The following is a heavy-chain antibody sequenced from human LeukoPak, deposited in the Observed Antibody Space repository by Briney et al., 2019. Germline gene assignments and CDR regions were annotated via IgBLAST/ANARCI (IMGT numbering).Heavy chain of an antibody. CDR1: GGTFSSYA. J-gene: IGHJ6*03. Sequence: GASVKVSCKASGGTFSSYAISWVRQAPGQGLEWMGGIIPIFGTANYAQKFQGRVTITADESTSTAYMELSSLRSEDTAVYYCARDGYCSGGSCYRPGYYYYYMDVWSKGTTVTISS. CDR2: IIPIFGTA. V-gene: IGHV1-69*13. CDR3: ARDGYCSGGSCYRPGYYYYYMDV. D-gene: IGHD2-15*01.